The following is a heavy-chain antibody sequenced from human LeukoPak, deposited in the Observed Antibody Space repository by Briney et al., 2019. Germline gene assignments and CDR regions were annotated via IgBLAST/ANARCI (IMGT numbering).Heavy chain of an antibody. J-gene: IGHJ4*02. V-gene: IGHV1-46*03. D-gene: IGHD6-19*01. CDR1: GYTFTSYY. CDR3: ARDLYGEQWLNPFDY. Sequence: ASVKVSCKASGYTFTSYYMHWVRQAPGQGLEWMGIINPSGGSTSYAQKFQGRVTMTRDTSTSTVYMELSSLRSEDTAVYYCARDLYGEQWLNPFDYWGQGTQVTVSS. CDR2: INPSGGST.